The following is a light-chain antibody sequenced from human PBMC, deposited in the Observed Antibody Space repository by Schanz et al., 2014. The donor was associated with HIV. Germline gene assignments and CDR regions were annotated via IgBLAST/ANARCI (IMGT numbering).Light chain of an antibody. V-gene: IGLV1-44*01. J-gene: IGLJ3*02. CDR3: SSFAGSNSPWV. CDR2: GDN. CDR1: SSNIGSNA. Sequence: QSVLTQPPSASGTPGQSVTISCSGSSSNIGSNAVHWPQQLPGTAPKLLIYGDNSRPSGVPDRFSGSKSGSTASLTVSGLQPEDEADYYCSSFAGSNSPWVFGGGTKLTVL.